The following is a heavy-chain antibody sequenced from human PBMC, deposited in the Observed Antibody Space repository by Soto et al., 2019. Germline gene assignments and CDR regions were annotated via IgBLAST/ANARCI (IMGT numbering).Heavy chain of an antibody. CDR2: IYTSGST. V-gene: IGHV4-4*07. D-gene: IGHD3-22*01. J-gene: IGHJ4*02. CDR3: ARALYCYDSSGYHDYFDY. Sequence: PSETLSLTCTVSGGSISSYYLSWIRQPAGKGLEWIGRIYTSGSTNYNPSLKSRVTMSVDTSKNQFSLKLSSVTAADTAVYYCARALYCYDSSGYHDYFDYWGQGTLVTVYS. CDR1: GGSISSYY.